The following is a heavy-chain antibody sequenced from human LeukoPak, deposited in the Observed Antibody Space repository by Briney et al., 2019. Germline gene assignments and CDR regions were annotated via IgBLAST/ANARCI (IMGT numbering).Heavy chain of an antibody. CDR2: IYYSGST. V-gene: IGHV4-39*01. Sequence: SETLSLTCTVSGGSTSSSSYNWGWIRQPPGKGLEWIASIYYSGSTYYNPSLTSRVTISVDTSKNQFSLKLSSVTAADTAVYYCVRQHKYGGNALDPWGQGTLVTVSS. CDR3: VRQHKYGGNALDP. CDR1: GGSTSSSSYN. J-gene: IGHJ5*02. D-gene: IGHD4-23*01.